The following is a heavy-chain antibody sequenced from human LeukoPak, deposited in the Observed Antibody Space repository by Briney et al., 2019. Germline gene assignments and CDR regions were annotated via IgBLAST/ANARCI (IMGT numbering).Heavy chain of an antibody. CDR2: INPNSGDT. J-gene: IGHJ4*02. V-gene: IGHV1-2*02. Sequence: GASVKVSCKASGYTFTGYYLHWVRQAPGRGLEWMGWINPNSGDTNYSQKFQGRVTMTRDTSISTAYMELSRLRSDDTAVYYCATQRGSYLWGTDFDYWGQGTLVTVSS. D-gene: IGHD3-16*01. CDR3: ATQRGSYLWGTDFDY. CDR1: GYTFTGYY.